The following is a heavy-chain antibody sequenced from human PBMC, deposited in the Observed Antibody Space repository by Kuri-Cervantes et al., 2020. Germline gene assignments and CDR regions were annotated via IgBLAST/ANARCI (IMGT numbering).Heavy chain of an antibody. CDR3: ARDSAVAGTPHGTAFDI. V-gene: IGHV4-59*01. D-gene: IGHD6-19*01. Sequence: ESLKISCTVSGGSISSYYWSWIRQPPGKGLEWIGYIYYSGSTNYNPSLKSRVTISVDTSKNQFSLKLSSVTAADTAVYYCARDSAVAGTPHGTAFDIWGQGTGVTVSS. CDR1: GGSISSYY. CDR2: IYYSGST. J-gene: IGHJ3*02.